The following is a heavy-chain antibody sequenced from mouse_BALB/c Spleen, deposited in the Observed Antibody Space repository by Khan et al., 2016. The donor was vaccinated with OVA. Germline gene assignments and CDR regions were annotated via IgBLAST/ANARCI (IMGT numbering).Heavy chain of an antibody. Sequence: EVELVESGGDLVKPGGSLKLSCAASGFTFSTYGMSWVRQAPDKRLEWVATVSTGGSYTYYPDSVKGRFTISRDNAKNTLYLQMRGLRSEDTAMFYCTRLAYYYDSEGFAYWGQGTSVNVAA. J-gene: IGHJ3*01. CDR1: GFTFSTYG. CDR2: VSTGGSYT. CDR3: TRLAYYYDSEGFAY. D-gene: IGHD1-1*01. V-gene: IGHV5-6*01.